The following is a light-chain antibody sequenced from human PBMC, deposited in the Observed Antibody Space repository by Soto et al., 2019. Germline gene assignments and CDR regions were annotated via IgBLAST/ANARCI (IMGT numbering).Light chain of an antibody. CDR2: DAS. Sequence: EVVLTQSPATLSVSPGERATLSCRASQSVSSNLAWYQQKPGQPPRLLISDASTRATGIPARFSGSGSASEFTLTISSLQSEDFAVYYCQQYNEWPQITFGQGTRLEIK. V-gene: IGKV3D-15*01. CDR3: QQYNEWPQIT. J-gene: IGKJ5*01. CDR1: QSVSSN.